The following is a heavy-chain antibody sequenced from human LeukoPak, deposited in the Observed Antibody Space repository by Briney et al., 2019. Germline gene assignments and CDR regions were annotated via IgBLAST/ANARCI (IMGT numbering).Heavy chain of an antibody. CDR3: ARGCGGDCPTPYYFDY. CDR1: GGSFSGYY. D-gene: IGHD2-21*02. CDR2: INHSGST. J-gene: IGHJ4*02. Sequence: SETLSLTCAVYGGSFSGYYWSWIRQPPGKGLEWIGEINHSGSTNYNPSLKSRVTISVDTSKNQFSLKLSSVTAADTAVYYCARGCGGDCPTPYYFDYWGQGTLVTVSS. V-gene: IGHV4-34*01.